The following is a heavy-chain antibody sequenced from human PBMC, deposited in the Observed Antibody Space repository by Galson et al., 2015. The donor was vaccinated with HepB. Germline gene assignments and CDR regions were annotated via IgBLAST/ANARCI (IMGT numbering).Heavy chain of an antibody. V-gene: IGHV3-33*01. CDR1: GFTFSSYG. J-gene: IGHJ4*02. Sequence: LRLSCAASGFTFSSYGMHWVRQAPGKGLEWVAVIWYDGSNKYYADSVKGRFTISRDNSKNTLYLQMNSLRAEDTAVYYCARDPTVGNWNDEGWVHDYWGQGTLVTVSS. D-gene: IGHD1-1*01. CDR3: ARDPTVGNWNDEGWVHDY. CDR2: IWYDGSNK.